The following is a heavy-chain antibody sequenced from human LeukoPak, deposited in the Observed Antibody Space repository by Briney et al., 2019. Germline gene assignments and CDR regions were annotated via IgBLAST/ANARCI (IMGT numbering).Heavy chain of an antibody. CDR1: GFTFSSYA. Sequence: GESLRLSCAASGFTFSSYAMSWVRQAPGKGLEWVSAISGSGGSTYYADSVKGRFTISRDNSKNTLYLQMNSLRAEDTAVYYCAKYRSAGTRKLGYYFDYWGQGTLVTVSS. D-gene: IGHD1-26*01. CDR2: ISGSGGST. J-gene: IGHJ4*02. V-gene: IGHV3-23*01. CDR3: AKYRSAGTRKLGYYFDY.